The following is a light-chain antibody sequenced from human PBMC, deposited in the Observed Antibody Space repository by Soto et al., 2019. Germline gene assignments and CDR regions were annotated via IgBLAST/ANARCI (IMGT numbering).Light chain of an antibody. CDR2: DVS. Sequence: QSALTQPASVSGSPGQSIAISCTGTSSDVGSFNYVSWYQQHPGKVPKLMIYDVSNRPSGVSDRFSGSKSGNTASLTISGLQAEDEADDYCSSYTTSSTYVFGTGTKLTVL. V-gene: IGLV2-14*01. CDR3: SSYTTSSTYV. J-gene: IGLJ1*01. CDR1: SSDVGSFNY.